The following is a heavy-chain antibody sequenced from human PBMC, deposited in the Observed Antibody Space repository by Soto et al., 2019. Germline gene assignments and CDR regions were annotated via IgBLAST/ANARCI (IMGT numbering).Heavy chain of an antibody. CDR3: ARDLPLYCRGDCNFDF. Sequence: QVQLVESGGGVVQPGRSLRLSCVASGFSFSSFGMHWVRQAPGKGLEWVATVWFAGSKEYHADSVKGRFTSSRDNSKNTLYLQMNSLRPEDTAVYYCARDLPLYCRGDCNFDFWGQGTLVTVSS. CDR2: VWFAGSKE. CDR1: GFSFSSFG. V-gene: IGHV3-33*01. D-gene: IGHD2-21*02. J-gene: IGHJ4*02.